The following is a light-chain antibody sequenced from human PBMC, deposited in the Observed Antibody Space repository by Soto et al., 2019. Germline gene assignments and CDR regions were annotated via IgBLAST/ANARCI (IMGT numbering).Light chain of an antibody. CDR3: AAWDDSLNGVV. CDR1: SSNIGSNT. CDR2: INS. J-gene: IGLJ2*01. Sequence: QAVVTQPPSASGTPGQRVTISCSGSSSNIGSNTVHWYQQLPGTAPKLLIYINSQRPSGVPDRFSGSKSGTSASLAISGLQSEDEADYYCAAWDDSLNGVVFGGGTKLTVL. V-gene: IGLV1-44*01.